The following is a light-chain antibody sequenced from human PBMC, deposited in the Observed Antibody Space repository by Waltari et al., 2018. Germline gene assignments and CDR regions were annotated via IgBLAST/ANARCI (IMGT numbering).Light chain of an antibody. V-gene: IGKV1-9*01. CDR3: QQFKTYPLT. CDR1: KEISSY. Sequence: SCRARKEISSYVACQQQKPGKAPNLLMDAAFTLESGGPSRFSGSGSGTDFTLTISSLQPEDFATDYCQQFKTYPLTCGEGTRLEIK. CDR2: AAF. J-gene: IGKJ5*01.